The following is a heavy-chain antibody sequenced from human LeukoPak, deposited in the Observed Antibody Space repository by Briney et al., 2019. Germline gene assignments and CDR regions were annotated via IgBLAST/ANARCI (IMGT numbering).Heavy chain of an antibody. V-gene: IGHV3-21*01. J-gene: IGHJ4*02. D-gene: IGHD1-26*01. CDR1: GFTFSSYS. CDR3: AREFAGSASGAGY. Sequence: GGSLRLSCAASGFTFSSYSMNWVRQAPGKGLEWVSSMSVSSGLIYYSDSVKGRFTISRDNAKSSLYLQMNRLRVEDTAVYYCAREFAGSASGAGYWGQGTLVTVSS. CDR2: MSVSSGLI.